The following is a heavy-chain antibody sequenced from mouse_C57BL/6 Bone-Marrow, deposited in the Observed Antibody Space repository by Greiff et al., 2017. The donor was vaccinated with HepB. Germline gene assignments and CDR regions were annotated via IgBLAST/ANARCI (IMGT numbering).Heavy chain of an antibody. CDR2: ISYDGSN. J-gene: IGHJ3*01. D-gene: IGHD1-1*01. CDR1: GYSITSGYY. V-gene: IGHV3-6*01. CDR3: ARGFSHYYGSRKGFAY. Sequence: EVQLKESGPGLVKPSQSLSLTCSVTGYSITSGYYWNWIRQFPGNKLEWMGYISYDGSNNYNPSLKNRISITRDTSKNQFFLKLNSVTTEDTATYYCARGFSHYYGSRKGFAYWGQGTLVTVSA.